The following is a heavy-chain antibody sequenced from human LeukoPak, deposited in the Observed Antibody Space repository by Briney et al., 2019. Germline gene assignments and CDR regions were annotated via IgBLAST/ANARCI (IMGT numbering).Heavy chain of an antibody. J-gene: IGHJ3*02. CDR2: INHSANT. V-gene: IGHV4-34*01. CDR3: ARGEILTRNAFDI. D-gene: IGHD3-3*01. CDR1: GASFSRYY. Sequence: SETLSLTCAVYGASFSRYYWTWIRQPLGKGLEWIGEINHSANTNYNPSLKSRATISVDTSKNQFSLKLSSVTAADTALYYCARGEILTRNAFDIWGQGTVVTVSS.